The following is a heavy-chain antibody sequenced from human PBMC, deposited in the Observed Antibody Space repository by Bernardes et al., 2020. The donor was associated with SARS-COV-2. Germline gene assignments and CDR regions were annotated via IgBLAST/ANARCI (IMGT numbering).Heavy chain of an antibody. CDR3: AACNTPRYGMDV. Sequence: GGSLRLSCAASGFTFSSYGMHWVRKAPGKGLEWVAVIWYDGSNKYYADSVKGRFTISRDNSKNTLYLQMNSLRAEDTAVYYCAACNTPRYGMDVWGQGTTVTVSS. CDR2: IWYDGSNK. J-gene: IGHJ6*02. CDR1: GFTFSSYG. V-gene: IGHV3-33*01. D-gene: IGHD2-2*02.